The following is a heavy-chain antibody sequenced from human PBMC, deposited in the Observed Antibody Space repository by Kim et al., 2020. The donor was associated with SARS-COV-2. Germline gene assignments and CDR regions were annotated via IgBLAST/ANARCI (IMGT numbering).Heavy chain of an antibody. V-gene: IGHV1-3*01. CDR1: GYTFTSYA. Sequence: ASVKVSCKASGYTFTSYAMHWVRQAPGQRLEWMGWINAGNGNTKYSQKFQGRVTITRDTSASTAYMELSSLRSEDTAVYYCARGRIAVAGLIDYWGQGTLVTVSS. D-gene: IGHD6-19*01. J-gene: IGHJ4*02. CDR3: ARGRIAVAGLIDY. CDR2: INAGNGNT.